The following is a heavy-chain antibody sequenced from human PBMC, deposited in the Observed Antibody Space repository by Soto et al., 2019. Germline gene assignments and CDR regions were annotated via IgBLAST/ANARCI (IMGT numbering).Heavy chain of an antibody. D-gene: IGHD3-3*01. J-gene: IGHJ4*02. V-gene: IGHV3-23*01. CDR3: ARWSYLDY. CDR2: ISGSDGKT. Sequence: LILSCAASGFSFGSYALSWVRQAPGKGLEWVSTISGSDGKTFYADSVKGRFSISRDTSQSTLYLQMNSLRADDTAMYYCARWSYLDYWGQGTRVTVSS. CDR1: GFSFGSYA.